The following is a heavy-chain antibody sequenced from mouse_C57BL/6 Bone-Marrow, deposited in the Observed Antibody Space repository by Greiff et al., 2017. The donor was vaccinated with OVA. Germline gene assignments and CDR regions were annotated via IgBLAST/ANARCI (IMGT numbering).Heavy chain of an antibody. J-gene: IGHJ3*01. CDR1: GYTFTDYY. Sequence: VQLQQSGPELVKPGASVKISCKASGYTFTDYYMNWVKQSHGKSLEWIGDINPNNGGTSYNQKFKGKATLTVDKSSSTAYMELRSLTSEDSAVYYCARGGLPLPYWGQGTLVTVSA. D-gene: IGHD2-2*01. V-gene: IGHV1-26*01. CDR2: INPNNGGT. CDR3: ARGGLPLPY.